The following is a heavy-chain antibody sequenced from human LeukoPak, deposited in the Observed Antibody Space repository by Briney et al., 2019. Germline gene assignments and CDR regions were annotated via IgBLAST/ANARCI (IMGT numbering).Heavy chain of an antibody. CDR1: GYMFTDFY. CDR2: INPNSGGT. D-gene: IGHD3-10*01. Sequence: ASVKVSCKASGYMFTDFYLHWVRQAPGQGLEWMGWINPNSGGTNYAQKFQGRVTMTRDTSISTAYMELSRLRSDDTAVYYCARGFRVIWNYYYYYMDVWGKGTTVTVS. CDR3: ARGFRVIWNYYYYYMDV. J-gene: IGHJ6*03. V-gene: IGHV1-2*02.